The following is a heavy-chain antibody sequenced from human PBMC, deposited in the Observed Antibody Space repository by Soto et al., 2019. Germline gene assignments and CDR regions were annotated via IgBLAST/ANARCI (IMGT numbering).Heavy chain of an antibody. D-gene: IGHD2-2*01. V-gene: IGHV3-23*01. Sequence: EVQLLGSGGGLVQPGGSLRLSCAASGFTFNDHALTWVRQAPGKGLEWLSVISGSGGHTYYADSAKGRFTISRDNSQNTLFLQMDSLRAEDTAAYYCAKAFGPSTGSTIDYWGQGILVKVSS. CDR3: AKAFGPSTGSTIDY. CDR1: GFTFNDHA. J-gene: IGHJ4*02. CDR2: ISGSGGHT.